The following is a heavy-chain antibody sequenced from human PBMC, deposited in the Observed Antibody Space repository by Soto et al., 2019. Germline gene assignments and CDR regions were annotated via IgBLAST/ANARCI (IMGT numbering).Heavy chain of an antibody. Sequence: ASVKVSCKASGYTFTSYGISWVRQAPGQGLEWMGWISAYNGNTNYAQKLQGRVTMTTDTSTSTAYMELRSLRSDDTAVYHCARGALDYGDFLDAFDIWGQGTMVTVS. D-gene: IGHD4-17*01. CDR1: GYTFTSYG. J-gene: IGHJ3*02. V-gene: IGHV1-18*01. CDR2: ISAYNGNT. CDR3: ARGALDYGDFLDAFDI.